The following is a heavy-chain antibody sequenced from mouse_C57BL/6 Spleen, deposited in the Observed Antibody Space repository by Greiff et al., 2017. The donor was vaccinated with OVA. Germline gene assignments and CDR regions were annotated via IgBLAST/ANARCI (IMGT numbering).Heavy chain of an antibody. Sequence: QVQLQQSGPELVKPGASVKISCKASGYAFSSSWMNWVKQRPGKGLEWIGRIYPGDGDTNYNGKFKGKATLTADKSSSTAYMQLSSLTSEDSAVYFCARASYGNYPDYWGQGTTLTVSS. CDR2: IYPGDGDT. D-gene: IGHD2-1*01. CDR1: GYAFSSSW. CDR3: ARASYGNYPDY. J-gene: IGHJ2*01. V-gene: IGHV1-82*01.